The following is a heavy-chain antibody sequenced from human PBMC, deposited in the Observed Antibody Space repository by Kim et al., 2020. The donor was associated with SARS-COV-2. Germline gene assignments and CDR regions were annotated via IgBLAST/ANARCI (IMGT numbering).Heavy chain of an antibody. Sequence: GGSLRLSCAASGFTVSSNYMSWVRQAPGKGLEWVSVIYSGGSTYYADSVKGRFTISRDNSKNTLYLQMNSLRAEDTAVYYCARANPEDAFDIWGQGTMVTVSS. CDR3: ARANPEDAFDI. CDR2: IYSGGST. J-gene: IGHJ3*02. CDR1: GFTVSSNY. D-gene: IGHD2-8*01. V-gene: IGHV3-53*01.